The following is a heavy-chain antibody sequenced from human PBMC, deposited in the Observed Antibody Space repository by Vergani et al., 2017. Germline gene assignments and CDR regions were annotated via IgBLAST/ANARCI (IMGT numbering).Heavy chain of an antibody. V-gene: IGHV4-38-2*01. Sequence: QVQLLESGPGLLKPSETLSLTCSVSGYSITSGYYWGWIRQPPGRGLEWIGSIYHNGSAYYNPSVKSRGTMSVDTSMNQVSLELNSVTAADTAVYYCARSQGDYWDFDLWGPGSLVTVSS. D-gene: IGHD2-21*01. CDR1: GYSITSGYY. CDR3: ARSQGDYWDFDL. J-gene: IGHJ2*01. CDR2: IYHNGSA.